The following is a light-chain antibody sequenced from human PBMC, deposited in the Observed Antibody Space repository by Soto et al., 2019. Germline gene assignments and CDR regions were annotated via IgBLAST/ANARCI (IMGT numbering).Light chain of an antibody. Sequence: DIQMTQSPSSLSASVGDRVTITCRASESISIYLNWYQHKPGKAPTLLIHAASSLQSGVPSRFSXSGSGTDFTLTISSLQPEDFATYYCQQSYSTPHTFGLGTKLEI. CDR2: AAS. J-gene: IGKJ2*01. CDR1: ESISIY. CDR3: QQSYSTPHT. V-gene: IGKV1-39*01.